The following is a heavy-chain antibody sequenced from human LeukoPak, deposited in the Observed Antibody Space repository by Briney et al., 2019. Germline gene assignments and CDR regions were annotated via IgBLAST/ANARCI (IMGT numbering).Heavy chain of an antibody. D-gene: IGHD3-22*01. CDR1: GGSISSGDYY. CDR3: ALRADDSSGYYQDDAFDI. V-gene: IGHV4-30-4*01. CDR2: NYYSGST. Sequence: PSETLSLTCTVSGGSISSGDYYWSWIRQPPGKGLEWIGYNYYSGSTYYNPSLKSRVTISVDTSKNQFSLKLSSVTAADTAVYYCALRADDSSGYYQDDAFDIWGQGTMVTVSS. J-gene: IGHJ3*02.